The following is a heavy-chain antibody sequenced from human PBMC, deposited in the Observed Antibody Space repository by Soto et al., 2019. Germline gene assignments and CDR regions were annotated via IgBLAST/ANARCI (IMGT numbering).Heavy chain of an antibody. V-gene: IGHV1-2*02. D-gene: IGHD3-3*01. CDR2: INPATGAA. CDR1: GYPVTAYY. CDR3: GGGGGVGVAGSAAFDM. J-gene: IGHJ3*02. Sequence: QLHLVQSGAVVKKPGASVTVSCSASGYPVTAYYMHWVRQAPGRGLEWMGGINPATGAAKYTQTFQGRVTMTREPSQRTVFMELSRLTSEDTGGFFWGGGGGVGVAGSAAFDMWGQGTLVTVSS.